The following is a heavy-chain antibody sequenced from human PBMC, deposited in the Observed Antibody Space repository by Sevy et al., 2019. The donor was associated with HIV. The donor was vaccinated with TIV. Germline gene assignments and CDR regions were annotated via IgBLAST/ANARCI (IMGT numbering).Heavy chain of an antibody. V-gene: IGHV4-59*01. CDR3: ARERPLVLDY. CDR2: IYYSGST. Sequence: SETLSLTCTVSGGSTSSYYWSWIRQPPGKGLEWIGYIYYSGSTNYNPSLKSRVTISVDTSKNQFSLKLSSVTAADTAVYYCARERPLVLDYWGQGTLVTVSS. J-gene: IGHJ4*02. D-gene: IGHD6-13*01. CDR1: GGSTSSYY.